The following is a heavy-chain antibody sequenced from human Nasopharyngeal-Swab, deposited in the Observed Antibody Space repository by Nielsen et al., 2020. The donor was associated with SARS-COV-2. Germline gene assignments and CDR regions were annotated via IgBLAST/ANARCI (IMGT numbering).Heavy chain of an antibody. Sequence: GESLKISCTASGFTFGDYAMSWVRKAPGKGLEWVGFIRSKAYGGTTEYAASVKGRFTISRDDSKSIAYLQMNSLKTEDTAVYYCYLSAQLVRRAFDIWGQGTMVTVSS. J-gene: IGHJ3*02. V-gene: IGHV3-49*04. CDR3: YLSAQLVRRAFDI. CDR1: GFTFGDYA. CDR2: IRSKAYGGTT. D-gene: IGHD6-13*01.